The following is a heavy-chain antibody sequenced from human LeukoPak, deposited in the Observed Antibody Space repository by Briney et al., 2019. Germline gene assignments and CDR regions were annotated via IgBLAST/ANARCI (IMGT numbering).Heavy chain of an antibody. J-gene: IGHJ4*02. Sequence: GSLRLSCAASGFTFSGYEMNWVRQAPGKGLVWVSRINSDGSSTSYADSVKGRFTISRDNAKNTLYMQMNSLRAEDTAVYYCSRSFDFWAQGTLVTVSS. V-gene: IGHV3-74*01. CDR1: GFTFSGYE. D-gene: IGHD1-14*01. CDR2: INSDGSST. CDR3: SRSFDF.